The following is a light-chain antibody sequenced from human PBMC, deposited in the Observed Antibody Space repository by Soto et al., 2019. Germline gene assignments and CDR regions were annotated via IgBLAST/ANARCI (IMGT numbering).Light chain of an antibody. CDR2: GAS. CDR1: QSVDTNY. V-gene: IGKV3-20*01. CDR3: QHYGSCPSVYT. J-gene: IGKJ2*01. Sequence: EIVLTQSPGTLSLSPGERATLSCRASQSVDTNYSSWYQQKPGQAPRLLIYGASRRATGIPDRFSGSGSGTDFVLTISRLEPEAFAVEYCQHYGSCPSVYTFGQGTKLEIK.